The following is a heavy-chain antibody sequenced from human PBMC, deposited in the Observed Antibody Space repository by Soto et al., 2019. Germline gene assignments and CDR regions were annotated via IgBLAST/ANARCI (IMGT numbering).Heavy chain of an antibody. J-gene: IGHJ5*02. V-gene: IGHV3-48*03. CDR2: ISSSGSTI. D-gene: IGHD3-3*01. CDR3: ARDASLGVVIGWFDP. CDR1: GFTFSSYE. Sequence: GGSLRLSCAASGFTFSSYEMNWVRQAPGKGLEWVSYISSSGSTIYYADSVKGRFTISRDNAKNSLYPQMNSLRAEDTAVYYCARDASLGVVIGWFDPWGQGTLVTVSS.